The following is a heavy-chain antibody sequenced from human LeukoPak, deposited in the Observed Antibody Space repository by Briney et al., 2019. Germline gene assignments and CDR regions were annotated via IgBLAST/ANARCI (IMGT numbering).Heavy chain of an antibody. CDR2: IFPGDSDT. D-gene: IGHD1/OR15-1a*01. Sequence: GESLKISCKGSGYSFTTYWIGWVRQMPGKGLEWMGIIFPGDSDTIYSPSFQGQVTITADKSINTAYLQWSSLKASDTAMYFCATSESQTKFDYWGQGTQVIVSS. CDR1: GYSFTTYW. J-gene: IGHJ4*02. CDR3: ATSESQTKFDY. V-gene: IGHV5-51*01.